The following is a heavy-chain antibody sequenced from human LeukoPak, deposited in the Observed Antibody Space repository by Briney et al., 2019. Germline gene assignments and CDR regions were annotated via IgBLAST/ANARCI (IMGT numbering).Heavy chain of an antibody. V-gene: IGHV3-74*01. CDR1: GFTFSTYW. D-gene: IGHD3-10*01. J-gene: IGHJ6*02. CDR2: ISSDGSST. CDR3: AIQNGRGIYYYYGMDV. Sequence: GSLRLPCAASGFTFSTYWMHWVRQAPGKGLVWLSRISSDGSSTYYADSVKGRFTISRDNSVNTLYLQMNSLRAEDTAVYYCAIQNGRGIYYYYGMDVWGQGTTVTVSS.